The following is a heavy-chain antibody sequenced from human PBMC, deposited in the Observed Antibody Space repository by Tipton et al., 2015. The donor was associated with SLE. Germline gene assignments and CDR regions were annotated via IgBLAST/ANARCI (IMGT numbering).Heavy chain of an antibody. V-gene: IGHV4-61*02. J-gene: IGHJ4*02. CDR1: GGSVNSGRYY. Sequence: TLSLTCTVSGGSVNSGRYYCTWMRQPAGAGLELIGRNHTGGSTNYNPSLKSRVTISLDKSKNLFSLNLASVTAADTAAYYWATGSGSLRYWGQGLQVTVSS. CDR3: ATGSGSLRY. CDR2: NHTGGST. D-gene: IGHD2-15*01.